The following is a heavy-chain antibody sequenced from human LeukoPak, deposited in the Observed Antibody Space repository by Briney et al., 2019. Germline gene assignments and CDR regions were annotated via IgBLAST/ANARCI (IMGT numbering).Heavy chain of an antibody. V-gene: IGHV1-24*01. CDR2: FDPEDGET. Sequence: ASVKVSCKVSGYTLTELSMHWVRQAPGKGLEWMGGFDPEDGETIYAQKFQGRVTMTEDTSTDTAYMELSSLRSEDTAVYYCATEYDILTGYYSRPEYFQRRGQGTLVTVSS. J-gene: IGHJ1*01. D-gene: IGHD3-9*01. CDR3: ATEYDILTGYYSRPEYFQR. CDR1: GYTLTELS.